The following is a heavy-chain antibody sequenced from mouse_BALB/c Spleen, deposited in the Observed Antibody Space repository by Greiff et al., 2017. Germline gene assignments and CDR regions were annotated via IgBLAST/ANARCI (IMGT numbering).Heavy chain of an antibody. CDR1: GYTFTSYW. V-gene: IGHV1-87*01. J-gene: IGHJ3*01. D-gene: IGHD2-3*01. CDR2: IYPGDGDT. Sequence: QVQLQQSGAELARPGASVKLSCKASGYTFTSYWMQWVKQRPGQGLEWIGAIYPGDGDTRYTQKFKGKATLTADKSSSTAYMQLSSLASEDSAVYYCARSRDGYYVAYWGQGTLVTVSA. CDR3: ARSRDGYYVAY.